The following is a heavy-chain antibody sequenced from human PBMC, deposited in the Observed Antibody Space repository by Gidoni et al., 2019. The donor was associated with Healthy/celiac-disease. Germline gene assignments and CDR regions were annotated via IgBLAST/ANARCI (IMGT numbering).Heavy chain of an antibody. CDR2: IYYSGST. J-gene: IGHJ4*02. CDR3: ASRVSTLSDY. D-gene: IGHD2-8*01. CDR1: GGSISSSSYY. Sequence: QLQLQESGPGLVKPSETLSLTCTVSGGSISSSSYYWGWIRQPPGKGLEWIGSIYYSGSTYYNPSLKSRVTISVYTSKTQFSLKLSSVTAADTAVYYCASRVSTLSDYWGQGPLVTVSS. V-gene: IGHV4-39*01.